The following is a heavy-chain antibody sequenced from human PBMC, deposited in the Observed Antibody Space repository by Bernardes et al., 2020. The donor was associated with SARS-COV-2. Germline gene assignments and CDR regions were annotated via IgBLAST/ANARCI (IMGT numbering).Heavy chain of an antibody. J-gene: IGHJ6*02. CDR1: GLTVSDNY. CDR3: AKELAYGSSWRDYSYYFGMDV. D-gene: IGHD6-13*01. V-gene: IGHV3-66*01. Sequence: GWSLRLSCAASGLTVSDNYMTWVRQAPGKGLEWVALMYSGGSTYYADSVKGRFTISRDNSKNTLYLEMNSLRVEDTAVYYCAKELAYGSSWRDYSYYFGMDVWGQGTTVTVSS. CDR2: MYSGGST.